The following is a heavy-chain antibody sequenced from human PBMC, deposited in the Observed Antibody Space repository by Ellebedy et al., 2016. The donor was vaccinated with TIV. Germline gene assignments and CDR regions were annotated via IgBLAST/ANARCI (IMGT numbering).Heavy chain of an antibody. J-gene: IGHJ5*02. Sequence: GESLKISCAASGFSFRSYWMSWVRQAPGKGLEWVANIYQDGSDQYYVDSVTGRFTISRDNANKSLFRQMNSLRVEDTAVYYCARRGSYGDYAVQVNSWFDTWGQGTLVTVSS. V-gene: IGHV3-7*01. D-gene: IGHD4-17*01. CDR2: IYQDGSDQ. CDR1: GFSFRSYW. CDR3: ARRGSYGDYAVQVNSWFDT.